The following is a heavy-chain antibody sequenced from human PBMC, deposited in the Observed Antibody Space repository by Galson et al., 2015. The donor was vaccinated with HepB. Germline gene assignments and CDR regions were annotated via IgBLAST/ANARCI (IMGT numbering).Heavy chain of an antibody. CDR3: AREGSRGERGIYITMIHDAVDI. J-gene: IGHJ3*02. CDR1: GYTFTGYY. Sequence: SVKVSCKASGYTFTGYYMHWVRQAPGQGLEWMGWINPNSGGTNYAQKFQGWVTMTRDTSISTAYMELSRLRSDDTAVYYCAREGSRGERGIYITMIHDAVDIWGQGTMVTVSS. D-gene: IGHD3-22*01. V-gene: IGHV1-2*04. CDR2: INPNSGGT.